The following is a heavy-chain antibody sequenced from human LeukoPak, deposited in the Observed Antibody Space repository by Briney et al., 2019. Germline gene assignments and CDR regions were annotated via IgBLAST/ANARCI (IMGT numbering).Heavy chain of an antibody. Sequence: GGSLRLSCAASGFTFSSYSMNWVRQAPEKGLEWVSSISSSSSYIYYADSVKGRFTISRDNAKNSLYLQMNSLRAEDTAVYYCASGRGDYFDYWGQGTLVTVSS. J-gene: IGHJ4*02. CDR1: GFTFSSYS. D-gene: IGHD1-26*01. CDR3: ASGRGDYFDY. V-gene: IGHV3-21*01. CDR2: ISSSSSYI.